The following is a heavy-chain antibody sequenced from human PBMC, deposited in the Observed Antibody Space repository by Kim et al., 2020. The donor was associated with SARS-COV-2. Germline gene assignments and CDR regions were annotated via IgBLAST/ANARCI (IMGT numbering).Heavy chain of an antibody. CDR3: ARSPDV. V-gene: IGHV1-8*01. J-gene: IGHJ6*02. Sequence: PDSGNTGHAQKFQGRVTMTRNTSISTAYMELSSLRSEDTAVYYCARSPDVWGQGTTVTVSS. CDR2: PDSGNT.